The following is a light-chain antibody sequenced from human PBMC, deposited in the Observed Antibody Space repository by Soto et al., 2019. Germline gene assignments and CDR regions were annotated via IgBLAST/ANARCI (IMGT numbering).Light chain of an antibody. Sequence: QPVLTQSPSASASLGASVKLTCTLSSGHSSYAIAWHQQQPEKGPRYLMKPNSDGSHSKGDGIPDRFSGSSSGAERYLTISSLQPEDEADYYCQTWGTGRVFGGGTKVTVL. J-gene: IGLJ2*01. V-gene: IGLV4-69*01. CDR1: SGHSSYA. CDR2: PNSDGSH. CDR3: QTWGTGRV.